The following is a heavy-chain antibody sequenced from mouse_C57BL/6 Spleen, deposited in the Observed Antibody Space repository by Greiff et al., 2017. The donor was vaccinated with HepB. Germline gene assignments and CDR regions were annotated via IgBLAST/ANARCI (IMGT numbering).Heavy chain of an antibody. D-gene: IGHD2-1*01. Sequence: QVQLQQSGPELVKPGASVKISCKASGYAFSSSWMNWVKQRPGKGLEWIGRIYPGDGDTNYNGKFKGKATLTADKSSSTAYMQLSSLTSEDSAVYFCARWVKEDYFDYWGQGTTLTVSS. CDR3: ARWVKEDYFDY. V-gene: IGHV1-82*01. CDR1: GYAFSSSW. CDR2: IYPGDGDT. J-gene: IGHJ2*01.